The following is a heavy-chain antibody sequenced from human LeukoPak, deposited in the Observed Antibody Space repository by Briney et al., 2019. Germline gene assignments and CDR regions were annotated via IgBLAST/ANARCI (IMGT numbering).Heavy chain of an antibody. CDR2: ISSSSSFI. CDR1: GFTFSTYE. Sequence: PGGSLRPSCAASGFTFSTYEMNWVRQAPGKGLEWVSSISSSSSFIYYADLVKGRFTLSRDNAKNSLCLQMNSLRADDTAVYYCARVYYGANWGQGTLVTVSS. V-gene: IGHV3-21*01. CDR3: ARVYYGAN. D-gene: IGHD4-17*01. J-gene: IGHJ4*02.